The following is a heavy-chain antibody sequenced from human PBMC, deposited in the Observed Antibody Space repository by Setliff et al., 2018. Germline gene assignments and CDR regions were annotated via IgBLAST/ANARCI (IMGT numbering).Heavy chain of an antibody. CDR3: ARDVFDFRTGQAGP. J-gene: IGHJ5*02. V-gene: IGHV3-7*01. CDR1: GFTFNKYW. Sequence: LRLSCAASGFTFNKYWMTWVRQAPGKGLEWVANIDPDGSDQFYVESVKGRFTISRDNAKNSLYLQMNSLRVEDTAVYYCARDVFDFRTGQAGPWGQGTLVTVSS. D-gene: IGHD3-3*01. CDR2: IDPDGSDQ.